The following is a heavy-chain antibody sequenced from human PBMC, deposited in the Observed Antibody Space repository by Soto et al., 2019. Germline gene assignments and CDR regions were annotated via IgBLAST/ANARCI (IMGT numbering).Heavy chain of an antibody. CDR2: INYSGNT. CDR3: ATVRAGIELPGRIPYFDH. Sequence: SQTLSLTCTVSGGSISTYFWSWIRQPPGKGPEWLGYINYSGNTNYNPSLKNRATMSIDTSKKEFSLKLRSVTATDTAVYYCATVRAGIELPGRIPYFDHWGQGPPVTVS. V-gene: IGHV4-59*01. D-gene: IGHD1-1*01. CDR1: GGSISTYF. J-gene: IGHJ4*02.